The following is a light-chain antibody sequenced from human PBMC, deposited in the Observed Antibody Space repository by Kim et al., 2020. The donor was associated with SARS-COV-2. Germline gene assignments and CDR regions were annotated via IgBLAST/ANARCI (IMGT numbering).Light chain of an antibody. CDR2: CKN. V-gene: IGLV3-19*01. Sequence: SSELTQDPAVSVALGQTVRITSQGDSLRNYYASWYQQKPGQAPVLVFYCKNNRPSGIPERFSGSTSRNTASLTITAHQAADEADYYSNSRVSRGVVFGEG. CDR1: SLRNYY. J-gene: IGLJ2*01. CDR3: NSRVSRGVV.